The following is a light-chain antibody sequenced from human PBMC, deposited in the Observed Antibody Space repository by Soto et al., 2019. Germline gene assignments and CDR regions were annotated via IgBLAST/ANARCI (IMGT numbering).Light chain of an antibody. CDR1: QTISSW. J-gene: IGKJ1*01. CDR2: KAS. Sequence: DIQMTQSPSTLSGSVGDRVTITCRASQTISSWLAWYQQKPVKAPKLLIYKASTLKSGVPSRFSGSGSGTEFTLTIRSLQPDDFATYYCQHYNSYSEAFGQGTKVDIK. CDR3: QHYNSYSEA. V-gene: IGKV1-5*03.